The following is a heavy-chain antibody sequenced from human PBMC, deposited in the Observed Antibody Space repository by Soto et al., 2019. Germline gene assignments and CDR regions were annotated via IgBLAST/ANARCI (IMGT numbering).Heavy chain of an antibody. D-gene: IGHD6-19*01. CDR2: ISSNGGST. J-gene: IGHJ3*02. CDR1: GFTFSSYA. CDR3: ARTILAVAGSFDI. V-gene: IGHV3-64*01. Sequence: GGSLRLSCAASGFTFSSYAMHWVRQAPGKGLEYVSAISSNGGSTYYANSVKGRFTISRDNSKNTLYLQMGSLRAEDMAVYYCARTILAVAGSFDIWGQGTMVTVSS.